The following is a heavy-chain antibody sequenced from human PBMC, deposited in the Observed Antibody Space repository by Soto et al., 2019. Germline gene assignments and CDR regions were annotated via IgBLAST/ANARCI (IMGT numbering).Heavy chain of an antibody. CDR3: AKSGGASPYYFDY. J-gene: IGHJ4*02. V-gene: IGHV3-23*01. Sequence: EVQLLESGGGLVQPGGSLRLSCAASAFTFNTYAMGWVRQAPGKGLEWVSAISVSGGGTYYADSVKGPFTISRDTSKNTLYPQMNSLRADDTAVYYCAKSGGASPYYFDYWGRGTLVTVSS. CDR2: ISVSGGGT. CDR1: AFTFNTYA. D-gene: IGHD2-15*01.